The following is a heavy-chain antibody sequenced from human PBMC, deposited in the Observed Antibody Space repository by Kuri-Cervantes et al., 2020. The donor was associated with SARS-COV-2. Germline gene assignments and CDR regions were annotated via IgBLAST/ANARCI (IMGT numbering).Heavy chain of an antibody. Sequence: ESLKISCTVSGGSISSYYWSWIRQPPGKGLEWIGYFYYSGITNYNPSLKNRVTMSVDTSKNQFSLNLSSVTAADTAVYYCASNSNYWYYGMDVWGQGTTVTVSS. D-gene: IGHD4-11*01. CDR3: ASNSNYWYYGMDV. J-gene: IGHJ6*02. V-gene: IGHV4-59*01. CDR1: GGSISSYY. CDR2: FYYSGIT.